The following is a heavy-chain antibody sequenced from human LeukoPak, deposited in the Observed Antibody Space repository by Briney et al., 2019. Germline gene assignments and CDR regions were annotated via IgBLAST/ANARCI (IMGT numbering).Heavy chain of an antibody. J-gene: IGHJ6*02. V-gene: IGHV4-59*01. Sequence: SETLSLTCNVSGGSISSYYWSWIRQPPGKGVEWIGYISYSGSTNYNPSLKSRVTISVDTSKNQFSLKLSSVTAADTAVYYCARDLSYYYDSSGYPLLQGRYGMDVSGQGTTVTVSS. CDR1: GGSISSYY. CDR2: ISYSGST. CDR3: ARDLSYYYDSSGYPLLQGRYGMDV. D-gene: IGHD3-22*01.